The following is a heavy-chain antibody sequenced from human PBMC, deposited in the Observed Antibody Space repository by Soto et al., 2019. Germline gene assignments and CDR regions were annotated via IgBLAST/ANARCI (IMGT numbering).Heavy chain of an antibody. J-gene: IGHJ6*02. CDR1: GGTFSSYA. Sequence: QVQLVQSGAEVKKPGSSVTVSCKASGGTFSSYAVSWVRQAPGQGLEWMGRVVPIFGTTSYAERFQGRVTITADESTTTVYMDLSGLRSEDTAVYYCAGAEGFGSRVHYYYSMDVWGQGTTVTVSS. CDR3: AGAEGFGSRVHYYYSMDV. CDR2: VVPIFGTT. V-gene: IGHV1-69*01. D-gene: IGHD3-16*01.